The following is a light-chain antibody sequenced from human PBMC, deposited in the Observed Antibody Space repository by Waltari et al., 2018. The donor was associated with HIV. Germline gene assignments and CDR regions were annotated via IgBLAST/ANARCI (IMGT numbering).Light chain of an antibody. V-gene: IGLV1-40*01. Sequence: QSALTQPPSVSGAPGQTVTISCTGTTSNIGADYDVHWYQQFPGGPPRLLIPAGNKLPSGCPHRLSVPMAGNAASLTITGLQADDEAEYYCQSHDDFVGSREFGGG. CDR3: QSHDDFVGSRE. CDR2: AGN. CDR1: TSNIGADYD. J-gene: IGLJ2*01.